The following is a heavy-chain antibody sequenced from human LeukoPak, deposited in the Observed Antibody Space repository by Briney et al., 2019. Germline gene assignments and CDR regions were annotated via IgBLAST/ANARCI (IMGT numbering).Heavy chain of an antibody. J-gene: IGHJ5*02. V-gene: IGHV1-46*01. Sequence: ASVKVSCKASGYTFTSYYMHWVRQAPGQGLEWMGIINPSGGSASYAQKFQGRVTMTRDMSTSTVYMELSSLRSEDTAVYYCARDFLGSGWYYNRFDPWGQGTLVTVSS. D-gene: IGHD6-19*01. CDR2: INPSGGSA. CDR3: ARDFLGSGWYYNRFDP. CDR1: GYTFTSYY.